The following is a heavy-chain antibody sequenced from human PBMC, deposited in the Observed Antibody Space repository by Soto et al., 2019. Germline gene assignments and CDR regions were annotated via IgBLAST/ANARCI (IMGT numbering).Heavy chain of an antibody. D-gene: IGHD3-9*01. V-gene: IGHV3-11*05. CDR2: ISTNSRYI. CDR3: ARVYDVLTSAWLDP. J-gene: IGHJ5*02. Sequence: QEQLVESGGGLVKPGGSLRLSCAASGFTLSDYYMTWIRQAPGKGLERIAYISTNSRYIKYSDSVKGRFTSSRDDAKNSMYRQMNSLRVEDTAIYYCARVYDVLTSAWLDPWGQGTLVTVSS. CDR1: GFTLSDYY.